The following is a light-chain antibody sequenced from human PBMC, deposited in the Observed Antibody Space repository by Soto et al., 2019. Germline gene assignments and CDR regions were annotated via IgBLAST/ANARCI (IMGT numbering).Light chain of an antibody. CDR3: SSYAGSNDYV. CDR2: EVT. CDR1: SSDVGAYNS. V-gene: IGLV2-8*01. J-gene: IGLJ1*01. Sequence: QSALTQPPSASGSPGQSVTISCTGTSSDVGAYNSVSWYQHHPGKAPKLMIYEVTKRPSGVSDRFSGSKSANTASLTVSGLQAEDEADYYCSSYAGSNDYVFGTGTKLTVL.